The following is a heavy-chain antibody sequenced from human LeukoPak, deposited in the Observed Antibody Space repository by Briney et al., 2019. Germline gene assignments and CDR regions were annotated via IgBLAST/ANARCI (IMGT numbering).Heavy chain of an antibody. D-gene: IGHD1-26*01. Sequence: GGSLRLSCAASGFTVSGNYMNWVRQAPGKGVEWFSFISSSGRTMYYGDSVKGRFTVSRDNAKNSVYLQMNSLRVKDTAVYYCARDLWYSGSRAPPRAFDIWGQGTMVTVSS. J-gene: IGHJ3*02. V-gene: IGHV3-11*04. CDR1: GFTVSGNY. CDR2: ISSSGRTM. CDR3: ARDLWYSGSRAPPRAFDI.